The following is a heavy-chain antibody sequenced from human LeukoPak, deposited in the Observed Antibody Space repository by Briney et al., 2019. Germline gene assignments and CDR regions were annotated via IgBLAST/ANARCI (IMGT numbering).Heavy chain of an antibody. V-gene: IGHV3-21*01. D-gene: IGHD5-12*01. CDR3: AREQSGYDVKKYYYYIDV. CDR1: GFTFSSYY. CDR2: ITTSSIYI. J-gene: IGHJ6*03. Sequence: GGSLRLSCAASGFTFSSYYMSWVRQAPGKGLEWVSSITTSSIYIYYGDSVKGRFTISRDNDKSSLYLQMNSLRAEDTAVYYCAREQSGYDVKKYYYYIDVWGKGTTVTVSS.